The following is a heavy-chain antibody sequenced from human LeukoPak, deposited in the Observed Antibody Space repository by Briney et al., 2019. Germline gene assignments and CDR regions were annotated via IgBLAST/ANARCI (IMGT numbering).Heavy chain of an antibody. Sequence: GESLKISCKGSAYSFTTYWIGWVRQMPGKGLECMGIIYPGDSDTRYSPSLHGQVTISADKSISTAYLQWSSLKASDTGMYYCARGFLEWSPTYGMGVWGQGTTVTVSS. CDR1: AYSFTTYW. CDR2: IYPGDSDT. D-gene: IGHD3-3*01. V-gene: IGHV5-51*01. J-gene: IGHJ6*01. CDR3: ARGFLEWSPTYGMGV.